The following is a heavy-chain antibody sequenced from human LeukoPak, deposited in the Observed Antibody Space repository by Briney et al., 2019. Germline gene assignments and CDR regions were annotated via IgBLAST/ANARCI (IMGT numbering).Heavy chain of an antibody. CDR1: GYSFTNCW. CDR2: IYPGDSET. D-gene: IGHD5-18*01. J-gene: IGHJ4*02. CDR3: ARGGDTAMVTGFDYYFDY. Sequence: GESLKISCKGSGYSFTNCWIGWVRQMPGKGLEWMGIIYPGDSETRYSPSFQGQVIISADKSISTAYLQWSSLKASDTAMYYCARGGDTAMVTGFDYYFDYWGQGTLVSVSS. V-gene: IGHV5-51*01.